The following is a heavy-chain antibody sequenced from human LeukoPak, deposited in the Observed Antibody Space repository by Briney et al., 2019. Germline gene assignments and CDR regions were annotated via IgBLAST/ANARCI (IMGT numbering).Heavy chain of an antibody. CDR2: IKTDGSIT. J-gene: IGHJ6*03. CDR1: GFSFSVFW. Sequence: TGGSLRLSCAASGFSFSVFWMHWVRQVPGKGPVWVSRIKTDGSITDYADSVKGRFTISRDNAKNTLYLQMNSLRAEDTAVYYCAKIAAMFRGGYQFYYMEVWGKGTTVTISS. D-gene: IGHD3-10*01. V-gene: IGHV3-74*01. CDR3: AKIAAMFRGGYQFYYMEV.